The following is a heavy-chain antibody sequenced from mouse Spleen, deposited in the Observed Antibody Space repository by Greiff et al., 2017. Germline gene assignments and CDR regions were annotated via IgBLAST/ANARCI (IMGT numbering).Heavy chain of an antibody. V-gene: IGHV1-61*01. CDR1: GYTFTSYW. Sequence: VQLQQSGAELVRPGSSVKLSCKASGYTFTSYWMDWVKQRPGQGLEWIGNIYPSDSETHYNQKFKDKATLTVDKSSSTAYMQLSSLTSEDSAVYYCARSSYDYDGDYYAMDYWGQGTSVTVSS. D-gene: IGHD2-4*01. CDR3: ARSSYDYDGDYYAMDY. J-gene: IGHJ4*01. CDR2: IYPSDSET.